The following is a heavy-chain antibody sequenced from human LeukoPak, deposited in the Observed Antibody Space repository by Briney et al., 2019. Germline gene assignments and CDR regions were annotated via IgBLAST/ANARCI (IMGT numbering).Heavy chain of an antibody. V-gene: IGHV3-23*01. CDR3: AKGNYDFWSENWFDP. J-gene: IGHJ5*02. CDR1: GFTFSSYA. Sequence: GGSLRLSCAASGFTFSSYAMSWVRQAPGKGLEWVSAISGRGGSTYYADSVKGRFTISRDNSKNTLYLQMNSLRAEDTAVYYCAKGNYDFWSENWFDPWGQGTLVTVSS. CDR2: ISGRGGST. D-gene: IGHD3-3*01.